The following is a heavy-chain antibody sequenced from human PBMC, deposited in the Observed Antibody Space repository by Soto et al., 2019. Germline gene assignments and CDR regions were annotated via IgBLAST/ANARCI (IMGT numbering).Heavy chain of an antibody. CDR3: ARVSGSYSTSNDH. CDR1: GFTFRSYS. D-gene: IGHD3-10*01. Sequence: EVQLVESGGGLVQPGGSLRLSCAASGFTFRSYSINWVRQAPGKGLEWLSYISSISTTIYYADSVKGRFTISRDNAKNSLYLQMNSLGDEDTAVYYCARVSGSYSTSNDHWGQGTLVTVSS. J-gene: IGHJ5*02. V-gene: IGHV3-48*02. CDR2: ISSISTTI.